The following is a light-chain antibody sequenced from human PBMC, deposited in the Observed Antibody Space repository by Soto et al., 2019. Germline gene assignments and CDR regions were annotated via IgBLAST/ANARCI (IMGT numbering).Light chain of an antibody. CDR1: QGISSY. Sequence: IRLSQSPSVLSASVGDRVTITCRASQGISSYLAWYQQKPGKAPKLLIYTASTLQSGVPSRFSGSGSGTEFTLTISSLQPEDFATYYCQHLNTYPIPFGQVTRPAVK. V-gene: IGKV1-9*01. CDR3: QHLNTYPIP. J-gene: IGKJ5*01. CDR2: TAS.